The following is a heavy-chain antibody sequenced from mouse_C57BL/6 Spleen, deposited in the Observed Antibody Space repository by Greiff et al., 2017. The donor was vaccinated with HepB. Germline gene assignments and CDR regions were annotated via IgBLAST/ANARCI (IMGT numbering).Heavy chain of an antibody. CDR3: ARDYYGSPYAMDY. J-gene: IGHJ4*01. CDR2: INPNNGGT. Sequence: VQLQQSGPELVKPGASVKMSCKASGYTFTDYNMHWVKQSHGKSLEWIGYINPNNGGTSYNQKFKGKATLTVNKSSSTAYMELRSLTSEDSAVYYCARDYYGSPYAMDYWGQGTSVTVSS. D-gene: IGHD1-1*01. CDR1: GYTFTDYN. V-gene: IGHV1-22*01.